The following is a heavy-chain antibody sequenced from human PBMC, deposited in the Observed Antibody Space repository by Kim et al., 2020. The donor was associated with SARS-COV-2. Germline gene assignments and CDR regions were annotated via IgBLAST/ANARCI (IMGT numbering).Heavy chain of an antibody. V-gene: IGHV1-69*01. CDR3: ARVGLLLNFDY. CDR2: A. J-gene: IGHJ4*02. Sequence: ANYAQKFQGRVTITADESTSTGYMELSSLRSEDTAVYYCARVGLLLNFDYWGQGTLVTVSS. D-gene: IGHD3-10*01.